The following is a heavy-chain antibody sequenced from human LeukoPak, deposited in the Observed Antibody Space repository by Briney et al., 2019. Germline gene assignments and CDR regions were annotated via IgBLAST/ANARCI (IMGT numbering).Heavy chain of an antibody. CDR3: TRGRPSSFDY. CDR2: MNPNSGNT. J-gene: IGHJ4*02. Sequence: SVKVSCKASGYTFTTYDINWVRQATGQGLEWMGWMNPNSGNTGYAQKFQGRVTMTRDTSISTAYMELSSLRSEDAAVYYCTRGRPSSFDYWGQGTLVTVSS. CDR1: GYTFTTYD. V-gene: IGHV1-8*01.